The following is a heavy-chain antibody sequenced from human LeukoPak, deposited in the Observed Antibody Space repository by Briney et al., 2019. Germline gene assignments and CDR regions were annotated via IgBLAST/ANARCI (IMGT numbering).Heavy chain of an antibody. CDR3: ARSGCSSTSCYGLYYYYYGMDV. Sequence: ASVKVSCKASGYTFTSYDINWVRQATGQGLEWMGWMNPNSGGTNYAQKFQGRVTMTRDTSISTAYMELSRLRSDDTAVYYCARSGCSSTSCYGLYYYYYGMDVWGQGTTVTVSS. J-gene: IGHJ6*02. CDR1: GYTFTSYD. CDR2: MNPNSGGT. V-gene: IGHV1-2*02. D-gene: IGHD2-2*01.